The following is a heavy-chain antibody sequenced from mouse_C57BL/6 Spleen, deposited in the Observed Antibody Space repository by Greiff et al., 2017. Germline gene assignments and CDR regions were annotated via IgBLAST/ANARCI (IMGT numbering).Heavy chain of an antibody. CDR3: TKGTIFYGDDDARDY. V-gene: IGHV1-15*01. J-gene: IGHJ4*01. CDR2: IVPEIGGT. Sequence: VQLQESGAELVRPGASVTLSCKASGYTFTDYEMHWVQQTPVHGLEWIGAIVPEIGGTAYHQKFKGKAILTADKSSSTAYMELSSLTSEDSAVYYCTKGTIFYGDDDARDYWGQGTSVTVSS. CDR1: GYTFTDYE. D-gene: IGHD2-2*01.